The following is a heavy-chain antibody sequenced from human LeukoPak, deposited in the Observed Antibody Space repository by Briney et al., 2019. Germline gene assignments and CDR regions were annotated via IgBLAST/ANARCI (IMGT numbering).Heavy chain of an antibody. CDR2: IGGEPHDYAT. J-gene: IGHJ4*02. V-gene: IGHV3-73*01. CDR3: ASLSSSWYVD. CDR1: GFTFSGFS. Sequence: GGSLRLSCAVSGFTFSGFSMHWVRQVPGKGLEWVGHIGGEPHDYATTYSAPLKGRFMISRDDSKNTVYLQMNSLKSEDTAVYYCASLSSSWYVDWGQGTLVTVSS. D-gene: IGHD6-13*01.